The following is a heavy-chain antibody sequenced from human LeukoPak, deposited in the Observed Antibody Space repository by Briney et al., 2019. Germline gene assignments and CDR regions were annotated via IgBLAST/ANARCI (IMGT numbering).Heavy chain of an antibody. CDR3: ARGRYADY. CDR2: INPSSGDT. V-gene: IGHV1-2*02. CDR1: GYTFTAYY. D-gene: IGHD5-12*01. Sequence: ASVKVSCKASGYTFTAYYMHWVRQAPGQGLEWMGWINPSSGDTNYAQKFEGRVTMTRDTSISTAHMELNRLTSDDTAVYYCARGRYADYWGQGTLVTVSS. J-gene: IGHJ4*02.